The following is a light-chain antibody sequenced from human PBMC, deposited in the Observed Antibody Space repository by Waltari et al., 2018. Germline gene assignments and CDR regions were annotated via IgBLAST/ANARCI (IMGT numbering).Light chain of an antibody. CDR1: QSISRF. CDR2: DAS. J-gene: IGKJ1*01. V-gene: IGKV3-20*01. Sequence: LTQPPGTLSLSPGEGATLSCRASQSISRFLAWYQQKPGQAPRLLIYDASTRATGIPDRFSGSGSGTDFSLTISRLEPEDFAVYYCQKYGTLPATFGQGTKVEIK. CDR3: QKYGTLPAT.